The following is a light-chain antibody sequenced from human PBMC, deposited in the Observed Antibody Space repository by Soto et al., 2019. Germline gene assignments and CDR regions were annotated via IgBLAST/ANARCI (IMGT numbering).Light chain of an antibody. V-gene: IGLV1-47*01. Sequence: QLVLTQPPSASGTPGQRVTISCSGSSSNIGSTHVYWFQQLPGTAPKLLVYRSDQRPSGVPDRFSGSKSDTSASLAISGLRSEDEANYYCAAWDDSLSGWVFGGGTQLTVL. J-gene: IGLJ3*02. CDR2: RSD. CDR1: SSNIGSTH. CDR3: AAWDDSLSGWV.